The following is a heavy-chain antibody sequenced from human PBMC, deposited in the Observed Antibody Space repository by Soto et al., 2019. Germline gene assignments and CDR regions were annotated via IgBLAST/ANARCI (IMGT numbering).Heavy chain of an antibody. V-gene: IGHV1-46*01. D-gene: IGHD6-19*01. CDR1: GNRFTSDY. CDR2: INPSGGST. Sequence: VMVSCEASGNRFTSDYLQWVRPAPGKGLEWMGIINPSGGSTSYAERFQDRVTMTRDTSTSTVYMEMSSLTSEDTAVYYCAMTKVSRGWYSDIHLSGQRTVVTGSS. CDR3: AMTKVSRGWYSDIHL. J-gene: IGHJ3*01.